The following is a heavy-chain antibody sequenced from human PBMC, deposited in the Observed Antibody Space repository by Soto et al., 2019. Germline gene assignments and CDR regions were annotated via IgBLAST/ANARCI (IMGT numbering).Heavy chain of an antibody. CDR1: GYTFTSYG. Sequence: ASVKVSCKASGYTFTSYGIHWVRQAPGQRLEWTGWINAGNGNTKYSEKFQGRVTITRDTSASTAYLELSSLRSEDTAVYYCAKDRSSSLDAMDVWGQGTTVTVSS. V-gene: IGHV1-3*01. J-gene: IGHJ6*02. CDR3: AKDRSSSLDAMDV. D-gene: IGHD6-13*01. CDR2: INAGNGNT.